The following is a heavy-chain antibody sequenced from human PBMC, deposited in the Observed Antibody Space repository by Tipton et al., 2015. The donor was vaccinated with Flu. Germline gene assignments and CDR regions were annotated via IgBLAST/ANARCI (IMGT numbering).Heavy chain of an antibody. J-gene: IGHJ3*02. CDR2: ISSSGGII. CDR1: GFTFSSYE. D-gene: IGHD2-2*01. Sequence: GSLRLSCAASGFTFSSYEMNWVRQAPGKGLEWVSYISSSGGIIYYADSVKGRFTISRDNAENSLYLQMNSLRAEDTAVYYCVRDPTSWSNDAFDIWGQGTMVTVSS. CDR3: VRDPTSWSNDAFDI. V-gene: IGHV3-48*03.